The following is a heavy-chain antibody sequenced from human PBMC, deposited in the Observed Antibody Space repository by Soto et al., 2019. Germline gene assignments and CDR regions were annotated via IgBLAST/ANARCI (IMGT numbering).Heavy chain of an antibody. CDR2: IVPIYGTR. CDR3: ARDLDYYGSGSHYYHGMGV. CDR1: GGTFSRYA. J-gene: IGHJ6*02. Sequence: QVQLVQSGAEVKKPGSSVKVSCKASGGTFSRYAFSWVRQAPGQGLEWMGGIVPIYGTRGFAQKFQGRLTITADEPTRTAYMVLSSLRSEDTAVYYCARDLDYYGSGSHYYHGMGVWGQGTTVTVSS. D-gene: IGHD3-10*01. V-gene: IGHV1-69*01.